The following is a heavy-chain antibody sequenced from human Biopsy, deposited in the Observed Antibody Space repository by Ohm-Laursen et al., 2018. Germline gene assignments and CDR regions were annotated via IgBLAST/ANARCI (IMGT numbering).Heavy chain of an antibody. D-gene: IGHD3-22*01. V-gene: IGHV4-59*01. Sequence: SDTLFLTCTVSGGSLSGYFWSWIRQPPGKGLEWIGHNQNSGSTNYNPSLKSRVTISVDTSKNHFSLRLRSVTPADTAIYYCARDRGYYSDRTVPGYFDLWGRGTLVTVSS. CDR2: NQNSGST. CDR3: ARDRGYYSDRTVPGYFDL. CDR1: GGSLSGYF. J-gene: IGHJ2*01.